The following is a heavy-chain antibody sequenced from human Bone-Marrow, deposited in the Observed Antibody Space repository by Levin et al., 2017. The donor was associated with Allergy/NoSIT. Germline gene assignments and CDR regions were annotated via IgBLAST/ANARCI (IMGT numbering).Heavy chain of an antibody. Sequence: LKISCAASGFTFSDHYMDWVRQAPGKGLEWLGRITNTGNSDTTKYAASVKGRFTISRDDSQNSLYLQLNSLKTEDTAVYYCADLGRSYGLDVWGQGTTVTVSS. CDR3: ADLGRSYGLDV. CDR2: ITNTGNSDTT. V-gene: IGHV3-72*01. D-gene: IGHD3-16*01. J-gene: IGHJ6*02. CDR1: GFTFSDHY.